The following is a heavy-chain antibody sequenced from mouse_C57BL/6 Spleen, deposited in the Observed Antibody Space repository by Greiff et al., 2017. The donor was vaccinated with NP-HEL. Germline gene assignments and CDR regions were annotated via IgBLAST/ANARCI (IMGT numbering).Heavy chain of an antibody. V-gene: IGHV1-50*01. J-gene: IGHJ4*01. D-gene: IGHD2-1*01. CDR2: IDPSDSYT. CDR1: GYTFTSYW. Sequence: QVQLQQPGAELVKPGASVKLSCKASGYTFTSYWMQWVKQRPGQGLEWIGEIDPSDSYTNYNQKFKGKATLTVDTSSSTAYMQLSSLTSEDSAVYYCARSDGNYVDYAMDYWGQGTSVTVSS. CDR3: ARSDGNYVDYAMDY.